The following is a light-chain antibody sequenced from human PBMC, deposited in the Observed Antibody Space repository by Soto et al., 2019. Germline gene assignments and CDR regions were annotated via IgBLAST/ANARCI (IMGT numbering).Light chain of an antibody. Sequence: EVVLTQSPGTLSLFPGERATLSCRASQSVSSTYLAWFQQKPGQAPRLLMSGTSTRPTGIPDRFSGSGSGTDFTLTISRVEPEDFAVYYCHQSGYSPRTFGQGTKVDIK. V-gene: IGKV3-20*01. CDR2: GTS. CDR1: QSVSSTY. CDR3: HQSGYSPRT. J-gene: IGKJ1*01.